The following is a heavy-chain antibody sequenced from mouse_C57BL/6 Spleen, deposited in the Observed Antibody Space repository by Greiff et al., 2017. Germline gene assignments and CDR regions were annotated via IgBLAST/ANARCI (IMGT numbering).Heavy chain of an antibody. CDR1: GYTFTEYT. J-gene: IGHJ2*01. Sequence: VKVVESGAELVKPGASVKLSCKASGYTFTEYTIHWVKQRSGQGLEWIGWFYPGSGSIKYNEKFKDKATLTADKSSSTVYMELSRLTSEDSAVYFCARHEDESGKGYFDYWGQGTTLTVSS. D-gene: IGHD4-1*01. CDR3: ARHEDESGKGYFDY. V-gene: IGHV1-62-2*01. CDR2: FYPGSGSI.